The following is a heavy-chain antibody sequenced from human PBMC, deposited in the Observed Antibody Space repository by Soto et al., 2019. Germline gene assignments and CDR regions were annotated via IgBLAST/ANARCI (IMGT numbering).Heavy chain of an antibody. D-gene: IGHD4-17*01. V-gene: IGHV1-18*01. J-gene: IGHJ4*02. CDR1: GYRFPSFG. CDR2: VNPDNHNT. Sequence: QVQLVQSGPEVKKPGASVKVSCEVSGYRFPSFGINWVRQAPGQGLEWVGWVNPDNHNTNYAQNLQHRVSLTTDTSTNTAFLEPRDLTSDDTAVYYCARVRFGDAFDYWGQGTLVTVSS. CDR3: ARVRFGDAFDY.